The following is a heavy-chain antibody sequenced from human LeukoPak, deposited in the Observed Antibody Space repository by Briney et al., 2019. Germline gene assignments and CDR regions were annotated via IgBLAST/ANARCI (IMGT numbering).Heavy chain of an antibody. CDR1: GGPLRAYY. J-gene: IGHJ4*02. CDR2: IYDTGNT. D-gene: IGHD1-1*01. Sequence: SETLSLTCTVSGGPLRAYYWTWIRQPPGKGLEWIGYIYDTGNTNYNPSLKSRVTISVDTSKNQFSLKLTSVTAADTAVYYCASGETGSTLGGYWGQGTLVTVSS. CDR3: ASGETGSTLGGY. V-gene: IGHV4-59*01.